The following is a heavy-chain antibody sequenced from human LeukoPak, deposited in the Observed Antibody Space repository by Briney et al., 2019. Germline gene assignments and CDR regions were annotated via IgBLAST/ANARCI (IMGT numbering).Heavy chain of an antibody. Sequence: GGSLRLSCAASGFIFRNYAMHWVRQAPGKGLEWVAAISYDGSIKDYADSVKGRFSISRDNSKKTLFLQMNSLRAEDTAVYYCAKSGYSSGWFRAFDIWGQGTLVTVSS. CDR3: AKSGYSSGWFRAFDI. V-gene: IGHV3-30*07. CDR2: ISYDGSIK. CDR1: GFIFRNYA. D-gene: IGHD6-19*01. J-gene: IGHJ3*02.